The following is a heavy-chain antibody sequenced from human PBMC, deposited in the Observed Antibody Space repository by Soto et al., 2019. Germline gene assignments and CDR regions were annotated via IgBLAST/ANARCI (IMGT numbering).Heavy chain of an antibody. CDR2: INTAGSTK. Sequence: PGGSLRLSCAASGFTFSNFEMHWVRQAPGKGLEWVSYINTAGSTKYYAESVKGRFTISRDNARNSLFLQMNSLRAEDTAVYYCARAACSAPNCLTAYYSYGLYIWGKRTTVTASS. CDR1: GFTFSNFE. V-gene: IGHV3-48*03. CDR3: ARAACSAPNCLTAYYSYGLYI. D-gene: IGHD2-2*01. J-gene: IGHJ6*04.